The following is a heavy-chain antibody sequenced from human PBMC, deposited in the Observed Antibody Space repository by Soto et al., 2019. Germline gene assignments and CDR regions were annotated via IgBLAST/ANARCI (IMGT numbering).Heavy chain of an antibody. D-gene: IGHD6-13*01. V-gene: IGHV1-18*01. CDR2: ISPFHGNK. Sequence: ASVKVSCKASGYTFTNYGISWVLQAPGQGLEWMGWISPFHGNKDYAQQFQDRVIMTTDTSTNTAYMELRSLKSDDTAVYYCARDPHLSSWRKIDYWGQGPPVTVSS. J-gene: IGHJ4*02. CDR3: ARDPHLSSWRKIDY. CDR1: GYTFTNYG.